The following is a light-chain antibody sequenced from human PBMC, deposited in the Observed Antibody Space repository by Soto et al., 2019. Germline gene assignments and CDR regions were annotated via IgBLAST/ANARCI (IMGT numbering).Light chain of an antibody. V-gene: IGLV4-69*01. CDR2: LNRXXXX. CDR1: SGHSNYA. CDR3: QTWGTGIVI. Sequence: QLVLTQSPSASASLGASVKLTCTLSSGHSNYAIAWHQQQPEKGPRYLMKLNRXXXXXXXXXXXXXFSGSSSGAERYLTIXXXXXXXXXXYYCQTWGTGIVIFGGGTKLTVL. J-gene: IGLJ2*01.